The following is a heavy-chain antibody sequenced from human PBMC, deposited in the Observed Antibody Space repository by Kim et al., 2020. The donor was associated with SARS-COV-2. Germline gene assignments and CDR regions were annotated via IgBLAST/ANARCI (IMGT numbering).Heavy chain of an antibody. Sequence: SETLSLTCTVSGGSISSSSYYWGWIRQPPGKGLEWIGSIYYSGSTYYNPSLKSRVTISVDTSKNQFSLKLSSVTAADTAVYYCASRTYDILNGWSQGTLVTVSS. CDR1: GGSISSSSYY. V-gene: IGHV4-39*07. D-gene: IGHD3-9*01. CDR2: IYYSGST. CDR3: ASRTYDILNG. J-gene: IGHJ4*02.